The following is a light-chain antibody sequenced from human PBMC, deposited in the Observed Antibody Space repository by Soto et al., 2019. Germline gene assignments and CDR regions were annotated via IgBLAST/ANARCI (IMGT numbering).Light chain of an antibody. Sequence: DIQMTQSPSTLSASVGDRVTITCRASQSISDSLAWYQQKPGKAPKLLIYEASNLKSGVPSRFSGSGSGPEYTLTISSLQPDDFASYYCQQYNGYWTFGQGTKVEIK. CDR3: QQYNGYWT. CDR2: EAS. V-gene: IGKV1-5*03. J-gene: IGKJ1*01. CDR1: QSISDS.